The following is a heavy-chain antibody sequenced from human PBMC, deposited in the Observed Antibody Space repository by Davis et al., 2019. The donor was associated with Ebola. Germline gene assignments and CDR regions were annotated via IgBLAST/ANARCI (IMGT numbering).Heavy chain of an antibody. CDR3: ARDLSWAGYFDD. CDR1: GFAFSNYW. V-gene: IGHV3-48*04. D-gene: IGHD6-13*01. J-gene: IGHJ4*02. CDR2: ISSSGSTI. Sequence: GGSLRLSCAASGFAFSNYWMSWVRQAPGKGLEWVSYISSSGSTIYYTDSVKGRFTISRDNAKNSLYLQMNSLRAEDTAVYYCARDLSWAGYFDDWGQGTLVTVSS.